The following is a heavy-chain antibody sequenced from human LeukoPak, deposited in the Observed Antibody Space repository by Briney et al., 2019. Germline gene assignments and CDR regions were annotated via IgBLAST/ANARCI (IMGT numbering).Heavy chain of an antibody. CDR2: ISGSGGST. CDR3: AKDGVKAYYYYYMDV. V-gene: IGHV3-23*01. Sequence: GGSLRLSWAASGFTFSSYAMSWVRQAPGKGLEWVSAISGSGGSTYYADSVKGRFTISRDNSKNTLYLQMNSLRAEDTAVYYCAKDGVKAYYYYYMDVWGKGTTVTVSS. CDR1: GFTFSSYA. J-gene: IGHJ6*03.